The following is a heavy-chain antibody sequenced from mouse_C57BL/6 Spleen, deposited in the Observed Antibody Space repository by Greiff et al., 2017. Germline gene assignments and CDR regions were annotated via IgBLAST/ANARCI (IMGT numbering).Heavy chain of an antibody. D-gene: IGHD1-1*01. CDR3: ARRGTTVPHWYFDV. CDR2: IYPSDSET. V-gene: IGHV1-61*01. J-gene: IGHJ1*03. Sequence: QVQLQQPGAELVRPGSSVKLSCKASGYTFTSYWMDWVKQRPGQGLEWIGNIYPSDSETHYNQKFKDKATLTVDKSSSTAYMQLSSLTSEDSAVYYCARRGTTVPHWYFDVWGTGTTVTVSS. CDR1: GYTFTSYW.